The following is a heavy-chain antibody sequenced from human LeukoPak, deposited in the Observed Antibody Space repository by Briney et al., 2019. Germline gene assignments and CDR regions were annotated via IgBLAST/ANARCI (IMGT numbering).Heavy chain of an antibody. D-gene: IGHD3-22*01. J-gene: IGHJ4*02. CDR1: GFTFSSYS. CDR2: ISSSSSTI. Sequence: GGSLRLSCAASGFTFSSYSMNWVRQAPGKGLEWVSYISSSSSTIYYADSVKGRFTISRDNAKNSLYLQMNSLRAEDTAVYYCAREYYYDSSGYRTFDYWGQGTLVTVSS. V-gene: IGHV3-48*04. CDR3: AREYYYDSSGYRTFDY.